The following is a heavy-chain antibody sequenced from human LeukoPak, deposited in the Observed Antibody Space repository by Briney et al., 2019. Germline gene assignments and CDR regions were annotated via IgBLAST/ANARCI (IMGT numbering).Heavy chain of an antibody. J-gene: IGHJ5*02. V-gene: IGHV1-69*13. Sequence: SVKVSCKASVGTFSSYAISWVRQAPGQGLEWMGGIIPIFGTANYAQKFQGRVTITADESTSTAYMELSSLRSEDTAVYYCARDPYGDYREGWFDPWGQGTLVTVSS. CDR1: VGTFSSYA. CDR3: ARDPYGDYREGWFDP. CDR2: IIPIFGTA. D-gene: IGHD4-17*01.